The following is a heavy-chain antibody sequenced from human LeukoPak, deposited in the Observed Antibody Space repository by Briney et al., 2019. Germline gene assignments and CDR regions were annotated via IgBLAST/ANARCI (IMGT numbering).Heavy chain of an antibody. D-gene: IGHD2-15*01. V-gene: IGHV3-7*01. Sequence: GGSLRLSCAASGFTFSSNWMSSVRQAPGKGLEWVAKIRQDGSDKYYMDSVKGRFTISRDNAKNSLSLQMNSLRVEDTAVYYCARDRDCGDGGCYPHFDYWGQGVRVTVSS. CDR3: ARDRDCGDGGCYPHFDY. CDR2: IRQDGSDK. J-gene: IGHJ4*02. CDR1: GFTFSSNW.